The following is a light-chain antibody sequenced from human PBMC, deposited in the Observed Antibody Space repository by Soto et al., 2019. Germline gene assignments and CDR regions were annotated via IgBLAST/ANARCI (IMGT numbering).Light chain of an antibody. Sequence: DIQMTQSPSTLSAAVGDRVTITCRASQSISSWLAWYQQKPGKAPKLLIYDASSLESGVPSRFSGSGSGTEFTLTISSLQPDDFATYYCQQYNSYLLTFGGGTKVDIK. CDR1: QSISSW. V-gene: IGKV1-5*01. CDR2: DAS. CDR3: QQYNSYLLT. J-gene: IGKJ4*01.